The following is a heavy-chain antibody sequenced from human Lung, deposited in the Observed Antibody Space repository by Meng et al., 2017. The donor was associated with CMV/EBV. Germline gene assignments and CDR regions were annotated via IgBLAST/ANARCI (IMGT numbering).Heavy chain of an antibody. D-gene: IGHD2-21*01. V-gene: IGHV3-7*01. CDR3: VRYANSQYGMDV. Sequence: LSLTCXASGFTFTTFWMTWVRQAPGKGLEWVANIKEDGSGQWYVDSVKGRFTISRDNAKKSVYLQMNSLRAEDTAVYYCVRYANSQYGMDVWGQGTTVTVSS. CDR1: GFTFTTFW. CDR2: IKEDGSGQ. J-gene: IGHJ6*02.